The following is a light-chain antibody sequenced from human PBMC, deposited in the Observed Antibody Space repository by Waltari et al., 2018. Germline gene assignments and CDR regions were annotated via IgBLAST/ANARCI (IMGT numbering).Light chain of an antibody. V-gene: IGLV1-44*01. Sequence: QSVLTQPPSASGTPGQKITISCSGSTSNIRSNTVDWYQQLPGTAPKLLMYSNNLRPSGVPERFYGSKSGSSASLAIFGLQSEDDADYYCAAWDDSLKGVVFGGGTKVTVL. CDR3: AAWDDSLKGVV. CDR1: TSNIRSNT. J-gene: IGLJ2*01. CDR2: SNN.